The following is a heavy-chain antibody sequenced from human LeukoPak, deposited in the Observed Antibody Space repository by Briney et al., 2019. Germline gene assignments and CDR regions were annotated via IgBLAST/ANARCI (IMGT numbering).Heavy chain of an antibody. CDR3: ARSGSGSSLDY. Sequence: GTSLRLSCEASGFTFSTYAMHWVRQAPGKGLEWVGVVSRDGNDKYYAESVKGRFTISKDTSKSTLYVQMNSLRAEDTAVYYCARSGSGSSLDYWGQGTLVTASS. CDR1: GFTFSTYA. CDR2: VSRDGNDK. J-gene: IGHJ4*02. V-gene: IGHV3-30*04. D-gene: IGHD3-10*01.